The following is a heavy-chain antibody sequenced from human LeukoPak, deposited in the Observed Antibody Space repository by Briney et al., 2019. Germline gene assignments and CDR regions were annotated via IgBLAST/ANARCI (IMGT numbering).Heavy chain of an antibody. Sequence: GSSLRLSCVASGFAFRSYVAHWVRQAPGKGLEWVAMIWSDGNNKLYADSVKGRFSVSRDNSKNKVFLQMNSLRVEDTAKYYCARGGLGDSSGFYYWGQGTLVTVSS. CDR2: IWSDGNNK. CDR1: GFAFRSYV. V-gene: IGHV3-33*01. CDR3: ARGGLGDSSGFYY. J-gene: IGHJ4*02. D-gene: IGHD6-19*01.